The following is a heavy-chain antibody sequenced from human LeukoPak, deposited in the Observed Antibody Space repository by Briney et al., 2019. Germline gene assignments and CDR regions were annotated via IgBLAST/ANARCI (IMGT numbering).Heavy chain of an antibody. Sequence: PSETLSLTCTVSGGSISSYHWSWIRQPPGKGLECIGSIYYSGSTNYNPSLKSRVTISVDTSKNQFSLKLSSVTAADTAVYYCVRARNYYDSSDYYYEGDAFDIWGQGTMVTVSS. CDR1: GGSISSYH. D-gene: IGHD3-22*01. CDR2: IYYSGST. V-gene: IGHV4-59*01. J-gene: IGHJ3*02. CDR3: VRARNYYDSSDYYYEGDAFDI.